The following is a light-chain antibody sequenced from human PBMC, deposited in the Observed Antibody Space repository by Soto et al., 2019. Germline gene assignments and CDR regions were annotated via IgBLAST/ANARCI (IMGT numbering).Light chain of an antibody. J-gene: IGLJ3*02. CDR1: SSDVGGYNY. V-gene: IGLV2-11*01. Sequence: QSVLTQPRSVSGSLGQSVTISCTGTSSDVGGYNYVSWYQQHPGKAPKLMIYDVSKRPSGVPNRFSGSKSGNTASLTISGLQAEDEADYYCCSYAGSYTWVFGGGTQLTVL. CDR2: DVS. CDR3: CSYAGSYTWV.